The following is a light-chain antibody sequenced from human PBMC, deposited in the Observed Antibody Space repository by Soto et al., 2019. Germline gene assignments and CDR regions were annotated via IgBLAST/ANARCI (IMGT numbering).Light chain of an antibody. Sequence: IVLTQSPGTLSLSPGERATLSCRASQSVSSSYLAWYQQKPGQAPRLLIYGASSRATGIPDRFSGSGSGTDSTLTISRLETEDFAVYYCQQYGSSPWTFGQGTKV. CDR1: QSVSSSY. CDR2: GAS. V-gene: IGKV3-20*01. J-gene: IGKJ1*01. CDR3: QQYGSSPWT.